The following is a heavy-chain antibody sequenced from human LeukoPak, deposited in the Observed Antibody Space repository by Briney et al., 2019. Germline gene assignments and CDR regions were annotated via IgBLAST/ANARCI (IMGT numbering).Heavy chain of an antibody. CDR2: VHDSAGT. CDR3: ARMGHPYWYFDL. V-gene: IGHV4-59*08. J-gene: IGHJ2*01. CDR1: GGSINKYY. Sequence: SETLSLTCTVSGGSINKYYWSWIRQSPGKGLEWLGYVHDSAGTIYNPSLKSRVTISVDTSKNQFSLKLSSVTAADTAVYYCARMGHPYWYFDLWGRGTLVTVSS. D-gene: IGHD3-16*01.